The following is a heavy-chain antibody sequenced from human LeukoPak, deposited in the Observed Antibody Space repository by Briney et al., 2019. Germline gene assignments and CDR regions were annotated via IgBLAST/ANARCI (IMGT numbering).Heavy chain of an antibody. J-gene: IGHJ4*02. V-gene: IGHV3-23*01. CDR1: GFTFSSYA. CDR2: ISGSGGST. CDR3: ATERDSSWTFDS. Sequence: GGSLRLSCAASGFTFSSYAMSWVRQAPGKGLEWVSAISGSGGSTYYADSVKGWFTISRDDSKNTLYLQLNSLRAEDTAVYYCATERDSSWTFDSWGQGTLVTVSS. D-gene: IGHD6-13*01.